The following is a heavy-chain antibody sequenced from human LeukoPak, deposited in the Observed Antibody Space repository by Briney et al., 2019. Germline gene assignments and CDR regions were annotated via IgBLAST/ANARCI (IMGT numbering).Heavy chain of an antibody. CDR3: ARGFRHYYDSSGYPNSRFDY. J-gene: IGHJ4*02. Sequence: SQTLSLTCTVSGGSISSGGYYWSWIRQPPGKGLEWIGYIYHSGSTYYNPSLKSRVTISVDRSKNQFSLKLSSVTAADTAVYYCARGFRHYYDSSGYPNSRFDYWGQGTLVTVSS. CDR1: GGSISSGGYY. V-gene: IGHV4-30-2*01. D-gene: IGHD3-22*01. CDR2: IYHSGST.